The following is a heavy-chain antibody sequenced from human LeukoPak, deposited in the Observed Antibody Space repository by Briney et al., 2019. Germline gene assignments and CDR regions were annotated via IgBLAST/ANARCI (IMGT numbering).Heavy chain of an antibody. D-gene: IGHD3-22*01. CDR2: INPNSGVT. V-gene: IGHV1-2*02. J-gene: IGHJ3*01. CDR3: AGNYYDSSGYYGGLQL. Sequence: ASVRDSCKASGYSFTAFYIHWVRPAPGQGREWMGWINPNSGVTNYAQKFQGRLTMTRDTSISTAYMELSRLRSDDTAVYYCAGNYYDSSGYYGGLQLWARGTMLTVSS. CDR1: GYSFTAFY.